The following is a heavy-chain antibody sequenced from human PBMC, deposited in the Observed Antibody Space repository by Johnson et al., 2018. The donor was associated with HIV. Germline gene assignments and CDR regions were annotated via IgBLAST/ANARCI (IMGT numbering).Heavy chain of an antibody. V-gene: IGHV3-7*05. D-gene: IGHD6-13*01. CDR2: IKQDGSEK. CDR3: ARDRGPSVAAVVFDAFDI. Sequence: VQLVESGGGLVQPGGSLRLSCAVSGFTFSNYWMSWVRQAPGKGLEWVDHIKQDGSEKYYVDSVKGRFTISRDNVRNSVYLQMNSLRAEDTAVYYCARDRGPSVAAVVFDAFDIWGQGTMVTVSS. CDR1: GFTFSNYW. J-gene: IGHJ3*02.